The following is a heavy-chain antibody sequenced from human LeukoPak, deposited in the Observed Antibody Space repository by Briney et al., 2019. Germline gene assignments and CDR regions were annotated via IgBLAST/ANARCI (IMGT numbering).Heavy chain of an antibody. Sequence: KSSETLSLTCTVSGGSISSYYWSWMRQPPGKGLEWIGYIHYSGNTNYNPSLKSRVTISLGTSRTQLSLKLTSVTAADTAVYYCASSEWNYARWGQGMLVTVSS. CDR3: ASSEWNYAR. J-gene: IGHJ4*02. CDR1: GGSISSYY. V-gene: IGHV4-59*08. CDR2: IHYSGNT. D-gene: IGHD1-7*01.